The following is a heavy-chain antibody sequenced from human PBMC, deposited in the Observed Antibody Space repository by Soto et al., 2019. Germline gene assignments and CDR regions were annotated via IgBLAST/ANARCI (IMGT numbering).Heavy chain of an antibody. D-gene: IGHD3-3*01. CDR2: MNPNSGNT. CDR3: ARVVGHYDFWSCLYPGGYYYYLDV. V-gene: IGHV1-8*01. J-gene: IGHJ6*03. Sequence: ASVKVSCKASGYTLTSYDINWVRQATGQGLEWMGWMNPNSGNTGYAQKFQGRVTMTRNTSISTAYMELSSLRSEDTAVYYCARVVGHYDFWSCLYPGGYYYYLDVWGKGTTVTVSS. CDR1: GYTLTSYD.